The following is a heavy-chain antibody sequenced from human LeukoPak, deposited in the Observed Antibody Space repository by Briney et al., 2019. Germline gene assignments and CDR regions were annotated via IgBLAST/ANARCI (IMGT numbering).Heavy chain of an antibody. V-gene: IGHV1-69*13. Sequence: SVKVSCKASGGTFSSYAISWVRQAPGQGLEWMGGIIPIFGTANYAQKFQGRVTITADESTSTAYMELSSLRSEDTAVYYCARDLISGGYSYGHFDYWGQGTLVTVSS. CDR3: ARDLISGGYSYGHFDY. CDR2: IIPIFGTA. J-gene: IGHJ4*02. D-gene: IGHD5-18*01. CDR1: GGTFSSYA.